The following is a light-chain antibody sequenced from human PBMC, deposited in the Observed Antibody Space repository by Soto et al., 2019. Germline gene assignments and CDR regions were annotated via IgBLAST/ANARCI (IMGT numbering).Light chain of an antibody. CDR2: GAY. Sequence: EIVMTQSPATLSVSPGERTTLSCRASQSVGNNLAWYQQKPGQAPRLLIYGAYTRATGIPARFSGSGSGTDFTLTISSLQSEDFAVYHCQHYNYWPPKTFXQGTKVDIK. CDR3: QHYNYWPPKT. J-gene: IGKJ1*01. CDR1: QSVGNN. V-gene: IGKV3-15*01.